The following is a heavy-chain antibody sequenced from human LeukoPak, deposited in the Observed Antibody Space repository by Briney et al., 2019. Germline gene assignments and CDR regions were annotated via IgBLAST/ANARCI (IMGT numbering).Heavy chain of an antibody. CDR2: ISAYNGNT. J-gene: IGHJ4*02. CDR1: GYTFTNYG. V-gene: IGHV1-18*01. D-gene: IGHD3-3*01. Sequence: ASVKVSCKASGYTFTNYGFSWVRQAPGQGLEWMGWISAYNGNTNYAQKLQGRVTMTTDTSTSTAYMELRSLRSDDTAVYYCARGVTIFGVVIAHFDYWGQGTLVTVSS. CDR3: ARGVTIFGVVIAHFDY.